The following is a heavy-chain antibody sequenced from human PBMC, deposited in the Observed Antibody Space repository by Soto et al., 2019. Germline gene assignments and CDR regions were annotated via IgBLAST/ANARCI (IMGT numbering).Heavy chain of an antibody. J-gene: IGHJ5*02. CDR2: IVVGSGNT. V-gene: IGHV1-58*01. Sequence: GASVKVSCKASGFTFTSSAVQWVRQARGQGLEWIGWIVVGSGNTNYAQKFQERVTITRDMSTRTAYMELSSLRSEDTAVYYCAAGAITIFGVVIPLWFDHWGQGTLVTVSS. D-gene: IGHD3-3*01. CDR3: AAGAITIFGVVIPLWFDH. CDR1: GFTFTSSA.